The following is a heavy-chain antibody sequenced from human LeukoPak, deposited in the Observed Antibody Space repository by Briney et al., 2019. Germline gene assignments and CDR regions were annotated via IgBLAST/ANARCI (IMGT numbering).Heavy chain of an antibody. Sequence: GGSLRLSCAASGFTFSSYDMHWVRQATGKGLEWASAIGTAGDTYYPGSVKGRFTISRENAKNSLYLQMNSLRAGDTAVYYCARGFSSSWYYYYYYGMDVWGQGTTVTVSS. J-gene: IGHJ6*02. D-gene: IGHD6-13*01. V-gene: IGHV3-13*01. CDR1: GFTFSSYD. CDR3: ARGFSSSWYYYYYYGMDV. CDR2: IGTAGDT.